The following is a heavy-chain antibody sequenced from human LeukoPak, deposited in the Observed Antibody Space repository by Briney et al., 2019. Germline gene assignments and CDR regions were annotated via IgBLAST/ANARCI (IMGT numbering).Heavy chain of an antibody. D-gene: IGHD4/OR15-4a*01. J-gene: IGHJ3*01. Sequence: SETLSLTSTVSGGSISSYYWSWIRQPPGKGLEWIGYIYYSGSPNYNPSLKSRVTISVDTSKNQFSLKLSSVTAADTAVYYCARESARSSTFVVWGQGTMVTVSS. CDR3: ARESARSSTFVV. CDR1: GGSISSYY. V-gene: IGHV4-59*01. CDR2: IYYSGSP.